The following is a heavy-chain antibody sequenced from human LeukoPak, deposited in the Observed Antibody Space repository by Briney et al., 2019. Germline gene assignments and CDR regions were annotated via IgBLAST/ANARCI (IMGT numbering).Heavy chain of an antibody. CDR1: GFIFSSYT. J-gene: IGHJ3*01. Sequence: GGSLRLPCAASGFIFSSYTMNWVRQAPGKGLEWVSSISSGSSHIYYADSVKGRFTVSRDNAKNSLYLQMNSLRAEDTAVYYCARVRDIVVVPAAMGAFDVWGQGTVVTVSS. CDR2: ISSGSSHI. CDR3: ARVRDIVVVPAAMGAFDV. D-gene: IGHD2-2*01. V-gene: IGHV3-21*01.